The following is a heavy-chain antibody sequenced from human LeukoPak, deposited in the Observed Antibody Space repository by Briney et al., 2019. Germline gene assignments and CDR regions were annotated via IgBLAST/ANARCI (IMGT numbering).Heavy chain of an antibody. CDR2: IYYSGSS. CDR3: ARRGYSYGPFDY. Sequence: SETLSLTCTVSGGSISSYYWSWIRQPPGKGLEWIGYIYYSGSSNYNPSLKSRVTISVDTSKNQFSLKLSSVTAADTAVYYCARRGYSYGPFDYWGQGTLVTVSS. CDR1: GGSISSYY. D-gene: IGHD5-18*01. V-gene: IGHV4-59*08. J-gene: IGHJ4*02.